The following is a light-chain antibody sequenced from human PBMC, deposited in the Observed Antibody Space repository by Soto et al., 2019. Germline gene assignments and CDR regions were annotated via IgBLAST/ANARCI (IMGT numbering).Light chain of an antibody. Sequence: ALAQPSSASGSPGQSITISCTGTSTDVGGYNYVSWYQHHPGKGPKLIIYEVNNRPSGVSDRFSGSKSGNKASLTISGLQAADEADYFCKSYAGSNTYVFGSGTKVTVL. CDR3: KSYAGSNTYV. CDR1: STDVGGYNY. CDR2: EVN. V-gene: IGLV2-8*01. J-gene: IGLJ1*01.